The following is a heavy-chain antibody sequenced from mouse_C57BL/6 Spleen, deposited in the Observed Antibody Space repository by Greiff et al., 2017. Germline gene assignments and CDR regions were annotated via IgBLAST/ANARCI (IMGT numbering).Heavy chain of an antibody. CDR2: ISYDGSN. CDR3: ARVLRYGYFDV. Sequence: EVHLVESGPGLVKPSQSLSLTCSVTGYSITSGYYWNWIRQFPGNKLEWMGYISYDGSNNYNPSLKNRISITRDTSKNQFFLKLNSVTTEDTATYYCARVLRYGYFDVWGTGTTVTVSS. J-gene: IGHJ1*03. V-gene: IGHV3-6*01. D-gene: IGHD1-1*01. CDR1: GYSITSGYY.